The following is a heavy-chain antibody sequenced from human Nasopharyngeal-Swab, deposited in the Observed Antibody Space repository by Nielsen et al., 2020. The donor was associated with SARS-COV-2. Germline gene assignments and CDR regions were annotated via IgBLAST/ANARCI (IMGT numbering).Heavy chain of an antibody. Sequence: GESLKISCAASGFTFSSYAMHWVRQAPGKGLEWVAVISYDGSNKYCADSVKGRFTISRDNSKNTLYLQMNSLRAEDTAVYYCARDPTAMSNVLRYFDWLDFDYWGQGTLVTVSS. CDR3: ARDPTAMSNVLRYFDWLDFDY. J-gene: IGHJ4*02. CDR1: GFTFSSYA. D-gene: IGHD3-9*01. V-gene: IGHV3-30*04. CDR2: ISYDGSNK.